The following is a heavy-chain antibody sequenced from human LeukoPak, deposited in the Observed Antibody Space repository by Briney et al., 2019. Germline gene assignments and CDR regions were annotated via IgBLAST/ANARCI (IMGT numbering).Heavy chain of an antibody. V-gene: IGHV1-2*02. CDR2: INPNSGGP. CDR1: GYTFTGYY. Sequence: GASVPVSCLAWGYTFTGYYMHWLRQAPGQGLEWMGWINPNSGGPNYSRKFQGRVTMTRDTSISTAYMELSRLRSDDTAVYYCARDRLYGSSWSFDFWGQGPLVTVSS. J-gene: IGHJ4*02. CDR3: ARDRLYGSSWSFDF. D-gene: IGHD6-13*01.